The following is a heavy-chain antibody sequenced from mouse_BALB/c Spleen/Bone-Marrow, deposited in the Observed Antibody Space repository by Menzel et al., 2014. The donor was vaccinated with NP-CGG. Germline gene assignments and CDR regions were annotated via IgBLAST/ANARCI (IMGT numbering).Heavy chain of an antibody. J-gene: IGHJ4*01. CDR1: GFSLSRYS. Sequence: VKLVESGPGLVAPSQSLSITCTVFGFSLSRYSVHWVRQPPGEGLEWLGVIWGGGNTDYNSALKSRLSITKDNSKSQVFLKMNSLQTDDTAMYYCARFITTGTMDCWGQGTSVTVSS. V-gene: IGHV2-6-4*01. CDR2: IWGGGNT. D-gene: IGHD1-1*01. CDR3: ARFITTGTMDC.